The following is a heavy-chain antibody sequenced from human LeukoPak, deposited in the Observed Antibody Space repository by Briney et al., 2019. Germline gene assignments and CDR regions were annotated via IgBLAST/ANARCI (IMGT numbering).Heavy chain of an antibody. CDR1: GFTFSSYA. J-gene: IGHJ4*02. CDR2: ISGSGGST. D-gene: IGHD6-13*01. Sequence: PGGSLRLSCAASGFTFSSYAMSWVRQAPGKGLEWVSAISGSGGSTYYADSVKGRFTISRDDAKNSLYLQMNSLRAEDTAVYYCAKDSYSKGDFWGQGVLVTVSS. V-gene: IGHV3-23*01. CDR3: AKDSYSKGDF.